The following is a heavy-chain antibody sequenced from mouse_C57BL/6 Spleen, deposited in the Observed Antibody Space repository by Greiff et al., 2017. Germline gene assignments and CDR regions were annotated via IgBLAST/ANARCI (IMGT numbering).Heavy chain of an antibody. CDR3: ARSITTVPSWFAY. CDR2: ILPGSGST. J-gene: IGHJ3*01. V-gene: IGHV1-9*01. D-gene: IGHD1-1*01. CDR1: GYTFTGYW. Sequence: VQLQQSGAELMKPGTSVKLSCTATGYTFTGYWIEWVKQRPGHGLEWIGEILPGSGSTNYNEKFKGKATLTADTSSNTAYMQLSSLTTEDSAIYYCARSITTVPSWFAYWGQGTLVTVSA.